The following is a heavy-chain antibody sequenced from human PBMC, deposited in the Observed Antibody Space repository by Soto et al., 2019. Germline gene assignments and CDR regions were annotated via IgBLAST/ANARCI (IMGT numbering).Heavy chain of an antibody. D-gene: IGHD6-19*01. J-gene: IGHJ4*02. CDR3: VGYSSGWYIDY. CDR1: GYTFTSYY. Sequence: ASVKVSCKASGYTFTSYYMHWVRQAPGQGLEWMGIINPSGGSTSYAQKFQGRVTMTRDTSTSTVYMELSSLRSEDTAVYYCVGYSSGWYIDYWGQGTLVTASS. V-gene: IGHV1-46*01. CDR2: INPSGGST.